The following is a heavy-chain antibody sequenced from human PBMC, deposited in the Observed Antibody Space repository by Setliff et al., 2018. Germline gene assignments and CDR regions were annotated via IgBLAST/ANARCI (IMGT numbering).Heavy chain of an antibody. CDR1: GFTFDEYG. CDR3: ASHPEGYYDSSGYYQYYFDY. V-gene: IGHV3-20*04. J-gene: IGHJ4*02. D-gene: IGHD3-22*01. CDR2: INWNGGST. Sequence: GESLKISCAASGFTFDEYGMSWVRQAPGKGLEWVSGINWNGGSTGYADSVKGRFTISRDNAKNSLYLQMNSLRAEDTALYYCASHPEGYYDSSGYYQYYFDYWGQGTLVTVSS.